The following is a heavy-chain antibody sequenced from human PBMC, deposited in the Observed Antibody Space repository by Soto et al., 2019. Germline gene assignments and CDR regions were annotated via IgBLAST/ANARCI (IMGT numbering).Heavy chain of an antibody. D-gene: IGHD2-8*01. V-gene: IGHV3-13*01. Sequence: HPGGSLRLSCAASGFTFSSYDMHWVRQATGKGLEWVSAIGTAGDTYYPGSVKGRFTISRENAKNSLYLQMNSLRAGDTAVYYCERGYCSNGACWGGYYGMDVWGQGTTVTVSS. CDR2: IGTAGDT. CDR3: ERGYCSNGACWGGYYGMDV. J-gene: IGHJ6*02. CDR1: GFTFSSYD.